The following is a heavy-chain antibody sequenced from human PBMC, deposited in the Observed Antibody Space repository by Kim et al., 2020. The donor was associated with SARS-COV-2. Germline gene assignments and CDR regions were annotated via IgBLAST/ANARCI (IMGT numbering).Heavy chain of an antibody. CDR1: GFTFYRRY. CDR3: AKDSGASGHDDDFDY. D-gene: IGHD6-19*01. Sequence: GGSLRLSCVASGFTFYRRYMNWVRQAPGKGLEWVASISETGGSTFYAESVKGRFSISRDNSRNTIFLQMNNLRGDDTAVYFCAKDSGASGHDDDFDYWG. J-gene: IGHJ4*01. V-gene: IGHV3-23*01. CDR2: ISETGGST.